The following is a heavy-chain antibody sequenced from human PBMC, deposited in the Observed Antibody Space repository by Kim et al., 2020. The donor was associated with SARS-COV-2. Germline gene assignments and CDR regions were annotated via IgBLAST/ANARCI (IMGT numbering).Heavy chain of an antibody. Sequence: ASVKVSCKASGYTFTNYYMHWVLQAPGQGLEWMGRINPNSGGTNYAQKFQGRVTMTRDTSISTAYMELSSLRSDDTAVYYCARDREMARIWAGQIFDYWGQGTLVTVSS. CDR2: INPNSGGT. CDR1: GYTFTNYY. V-gene: IGHV1-2*06. D-gene: IGHD3-16*01. J-gene: IGHJ4*02. CDR3: ARDREMARIWAGQIFDY.